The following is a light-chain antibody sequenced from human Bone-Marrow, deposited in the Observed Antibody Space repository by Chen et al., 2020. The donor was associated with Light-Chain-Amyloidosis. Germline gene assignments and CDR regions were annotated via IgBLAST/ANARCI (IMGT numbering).Light chain of an antibody. Sequence: QIVLTQSPSASASLGASVRPTCTLTSGHSRYAIAWHHQPPKKGPRYLMKVKSDGSHIKGDGIPDRFSGSSSGTERYLTISSLRSEDEGDYFCQTWATGIPWVFGGGTKLTV. CDR1: SGHSRYA. CDR3: QTWATGIPWV. J-gene: IGLJ3*02. CDR2: VKSDGSH. V-gene: IGLV4-69*01.